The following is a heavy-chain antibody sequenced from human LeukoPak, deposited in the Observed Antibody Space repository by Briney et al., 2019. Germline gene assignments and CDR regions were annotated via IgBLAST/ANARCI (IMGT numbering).Heavy chain of an antibody. V-gene: IGHV3-30*04. D-gene: IGHD6-19*01. CDR2: ISYDGPNK. CDR1: GFTFNNYA. CDR3: ARGVRIAVAGYIDY. J-gene: IGHJ4*02. Sequence: PGRSLRLSCAASGFTFNNYAMHWVRQAPGKGLEWVAAISYDGPNKRYADSVKGRFTISRDNSKNTLYLQMNSLRAEDTAVYYCARGVRIAVAGYIDYWGQGTLVTVSS.